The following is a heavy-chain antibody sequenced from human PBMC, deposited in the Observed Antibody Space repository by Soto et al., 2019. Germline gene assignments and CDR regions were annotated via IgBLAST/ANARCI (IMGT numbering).Heavy chain of an antibody. D-gene: IGHD2-15*01. CDR1: GFSLSTSGVG. J-gene: IGHJ6*02. Sequence: KESGPTLVKPTQTLTLTCTFSGFSLSTSGVGVAWIRQPPGKALEWLALIYWDDDKRYRPSLASRLTITKDTSKNQVVLTMTNMDSVDTATYYCAYLPCSGGSCYWFSFSGMDVWGQGTTVTVSS. V-gene: IGHV2-5*02. CDR3: AYLPCSGGSCYWFSFSGMDV. CDR2: IYWDDDK.